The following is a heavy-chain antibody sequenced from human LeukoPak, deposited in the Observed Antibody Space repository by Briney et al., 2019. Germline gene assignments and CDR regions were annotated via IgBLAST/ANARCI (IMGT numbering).Heavy chain of an antibody. CDR3: ARGPYYYDSSGYYPY. V-gene: IGHV1-2*02. CDR1: GHTFTGYY. D-gene: IGHD3-22*01. J-gene: IGHJ4*02. Sequence: GASVKVSCKASGHTFTGYYMHWVRQAPGQGLEWMGWINPNSGGTNYAQKFQGRVTMTRDTSISTAYMELSRLRSDDTAVYYCARGPYYYDSSGYYPYWGQGTLVTVSS. CDR2: INPNSGGT.